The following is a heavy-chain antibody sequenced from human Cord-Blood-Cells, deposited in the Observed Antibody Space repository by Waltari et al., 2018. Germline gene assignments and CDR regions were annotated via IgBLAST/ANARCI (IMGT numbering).Heavy chain of an antibody. Sequence: QVQLVQSGAEVKKPGASVKVSCKVSGYTLTELSMPWGRQAPGKGLEWMGGFVHEDGETIDSQKFQDRVTMAEDTSTDTAYMELSSLRSEDTAVYYCATYWEYYFDYWGQGTPVTVSS. D-gene: IGHD2-8*02. CDR3: ATYWEYYFDY. V-gene: IGHV1-24*01. CDR2: FVHEDGET. J-gene: IGHJ4*02. CDR1: GYTLTELS.